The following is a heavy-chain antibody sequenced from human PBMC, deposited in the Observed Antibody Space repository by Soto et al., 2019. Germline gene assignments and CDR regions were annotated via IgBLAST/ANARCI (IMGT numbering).Heavy chain of an antibody. CDR1: GGSISSYY. Sequence: SETLSLTCTVSGGSISSYYWSWIRQPPGKGLEWIGYIYYSGSTNYNPSLKSRVTISVDTSKNQFSLKLSSVTAADTAVYYCARLYGSGSYFTTPFDDWGQGTRVTVSS. J-gene: IGHJ4*02. CDR2: IYYSGST. V-gene: IGHV4-59*01. D-gene: IGHD3-10*01. CDR3: ARLYGSGSYFTTPFDD.